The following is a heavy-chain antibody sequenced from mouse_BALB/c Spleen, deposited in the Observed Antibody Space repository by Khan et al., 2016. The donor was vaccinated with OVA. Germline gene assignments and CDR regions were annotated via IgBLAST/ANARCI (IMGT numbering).Heavy chain of an antibody. CDR3: ARAYYRYDGYYAMDY. J-gene: IGHJ4*01. D-gene: IGHD2-14*01. V-gene: IGHV2-6-4*01. CDR1: GFSLSRYN. Sequence: QVQLQQSGPGLVAPSQSLSITCTVSGFSLSRYNIHWVRQPPGKGLEWLGMIWGGGGTDYNSTLKSRLSLSKDNSKSQVFLKMNSLQTDDTAMYYCARAYYRYDGYYAMDYWGQGTSVTVSS. CDR2: IWGGGGT.